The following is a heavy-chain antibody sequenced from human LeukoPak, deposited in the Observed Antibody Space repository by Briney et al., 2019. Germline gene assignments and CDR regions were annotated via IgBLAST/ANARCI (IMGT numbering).Heavy chain of an antibody. V-gene: IGHV3-20*04. Sequence: AGGSLRLSCAASGFTFSSYSVNWVRQAPRKGLEWVSGINWNGGSTGYADSVKGRFTISRDNAKNSLYLQMNSLRAEDTALYYCARNFGGGDSSGPYSWGQGTLVTVSS. CDR1: GFTFSSYS. D-gene: IGHD3-22*01. CDR3: ARNFGGGDSSGPYS. J-gene: IGHJ4*02. CDR2: INWNGGST.